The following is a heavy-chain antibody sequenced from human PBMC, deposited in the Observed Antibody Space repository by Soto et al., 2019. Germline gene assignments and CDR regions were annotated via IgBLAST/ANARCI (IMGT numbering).Heavy chain of an antibody. CDR2: INPDGSAT. V-gene: IGHV3-74*01. CDR1: GFTFSIYW. J-gene: IGHJ4*02. Sequence: GGSLRLSCAASGFTFSIYWMHWVRQAPGKGLVWVSRINPDGSATNYADSVKGRFTISRDNAKNTLYLQMNSLRAEDTAVFYCGRGGSDSPMAPGYWGQGTLVTVSS. D-gene: IGHD5-18*01. CDR3: GRGGSDSPMAPGY.